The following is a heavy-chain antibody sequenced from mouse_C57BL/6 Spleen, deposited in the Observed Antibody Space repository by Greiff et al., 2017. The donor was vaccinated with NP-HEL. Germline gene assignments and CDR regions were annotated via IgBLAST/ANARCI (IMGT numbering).Heavy chain of an antibody. D-gene: IGHD1-1*01. CDR3: TRDLYYYGSSYLFAY. Sequence: VESGEGLVKPGGSLKLSCAASGFTFSSYAMSWVRQTPEKRLEWVAYISSGGDYIYYADTVKGRFTISRDNARNTLYLQMSSLKSEDTAMYYCTRDLYYYGSSYLFAYWGQGTLVTVSA. J-gene: IGHJ3*01. CDR1: GFTFSSYA. CDR2: ISSGGDYI. V-gene: IGHV5-9-1*02.